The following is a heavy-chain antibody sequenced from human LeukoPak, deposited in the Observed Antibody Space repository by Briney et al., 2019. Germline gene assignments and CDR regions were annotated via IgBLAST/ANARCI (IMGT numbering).Heavy chain of an antibody. CDR2: IKQDGSEK. CDR1: EFTFSTYW. CDR3: AKDTSVNGRNLGYYYYYMDV. Sequence: GGSLRLSCAASEFTFSTYWMSWVRQAPGKGLEWVADIKQDGSEKYFVHSVKGRFTISRQNAKNSLFLQMNSLRAEDTAVYYCAKDTSVNGRNLGYYYYYMDVWGKGTTVTISS. V-gene: IGHV3-7*03. D-gene: IGHD2-15*01. J-gene: IGHJ6*03.